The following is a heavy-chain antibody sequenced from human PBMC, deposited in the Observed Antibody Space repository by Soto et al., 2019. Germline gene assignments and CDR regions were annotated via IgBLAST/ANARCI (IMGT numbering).Heavy chain of an antibody. V-gene: IGHV1-69*13. CDR3: ARSPSSGYYEEFGPPDY. CDR1: GGTFSSYA. J-gene: IGHJ4*02. CDR2: IIPIFGTA. Sequence: ASVKVSCKASGGTFSSYAISWVRQAPGQGLEWMGGIIPIFGTANYAQKFQGRVTITADESTSTAYMELSSLRSEDTAVYYCARSPSSGYYEEFGPPDYWGQGTLVTVSS. D-gene: IGHD3-22*01.